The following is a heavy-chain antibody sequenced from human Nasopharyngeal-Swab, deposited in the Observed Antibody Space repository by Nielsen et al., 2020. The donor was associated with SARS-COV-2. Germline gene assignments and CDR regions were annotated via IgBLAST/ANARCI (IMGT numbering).Heavy chain of an antibody. Sequence: GGSLRLSCAASGFTFSSYVMHWVRQAPGKGLEWVAVISYDGSNKYYADSVKGRFTISRDNSKNTLYLQMNSLRAEDTAVYYCAISFGESLMDVWGQGTTVTVSS. CDR2: ISYDGSNK. V-gene: IGHV3-30-3*01. J-gene: IGHJ6*02. D-gene: IGHD3-10*01. CDR1: GFTFSSYV. CDR3: AISFGESLMDV.